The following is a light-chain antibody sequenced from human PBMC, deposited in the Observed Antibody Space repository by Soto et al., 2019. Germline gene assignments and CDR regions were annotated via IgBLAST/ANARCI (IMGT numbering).Light chain of an antibody. Sequence: QSVLTQPPSASGSPGQSVTISCTGTSSDIGAYNYVSWYQQHPGKAPKLMIYEVTKRPSGVPARFSGSKSGNTASLTVSGLQAEDEADYYCSSHAGSINVAFGGGTKLTVL. CDR2: EVT. CDR1: SSDIGAYNY. CDR3: SSHAGSINVA. V-gene: IGLV2-8*01. J-gene: IGLJ2*01.